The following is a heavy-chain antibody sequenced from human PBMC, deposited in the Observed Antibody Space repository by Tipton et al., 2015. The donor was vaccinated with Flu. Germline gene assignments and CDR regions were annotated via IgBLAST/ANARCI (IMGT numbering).Heavy chain of an antibody. CDR2: IYHSGGT. Sequence: LRLSCTVSGYSISSGYYWGWIRQPPGKGLEWIGNIYHSGGTYYNPSFKGRVTISEDTSKNQFSLKLTSVTAADAAVYYCAGLRREERYYDTRGLLDWGQGTLVAVSS. D-gene: IGHD3-22*01. CDR1: GYSISSGYY. V-gene: IGHV4-38-2*02. J-gene: IGHJ1*01. CDR3: AGLRREERYYDTRGLLD.